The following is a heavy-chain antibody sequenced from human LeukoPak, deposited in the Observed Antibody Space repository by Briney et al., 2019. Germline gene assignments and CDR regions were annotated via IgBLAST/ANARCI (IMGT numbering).Heavy chain of an antibody. Sequence: PEGSLRLSCAASGFTFSNAWMSWVRQAPGKGLEWVGRIKSKTDGGTTDYAAPVKGRFTISRDDSKNTLYLQMNSLKTEDTAVYYCTTDLQYYGSGSYRDYWGQGTLVTVSS. J-gene: IGHJ4*02. V-gene: IGHV3-15*01. D-gene: IGHD3-10*01. CDR2: IKSKTDGGTT. CDR3: TTDLQYYGSGSYRDY. CDR1: GFTFSNAW.